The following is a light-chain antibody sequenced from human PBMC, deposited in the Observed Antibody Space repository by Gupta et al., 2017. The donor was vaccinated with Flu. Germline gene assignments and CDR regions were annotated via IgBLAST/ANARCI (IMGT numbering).Light chain of an antibody. CDR2: KAS. J-gene: IGKJ2*02. Sequence: VGDRVSITCRARQSISGWLAWYQQKPGKAPKLLIYKASSLESGVPSRFSGSGSGTEFTLTISSLQPDDFATYYCQQYNSYSEGTFGQGTKLEIK. CDR1: QSISGW. CDR3: QQYNSYSEGT. V-gene: IGKV1-5*03.